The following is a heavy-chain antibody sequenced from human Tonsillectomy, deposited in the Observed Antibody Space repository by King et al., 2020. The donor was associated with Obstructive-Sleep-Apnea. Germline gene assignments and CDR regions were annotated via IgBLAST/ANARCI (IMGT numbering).Heavy chain of an antibody. CDR1: DFIFPNYW. CDR2: IKLDGSER. V-gene: IGHV3-7*01. D-gene: IGHD2-15*01. J-gene: IGHJ4*02. Sequence: VQLVESGGGLVQPGGSLRLSCAAFDFIFPNYWMTWVRQAPGKGLEWVANIKLDGSERYYVDSVKGRFTISRDNAKNSLYLQMNGLRGEDTAVYYCARGCCSGGSCFLAGYWGQGTLVTVSS. CDR3: ARGCCSGGSCFLAGY.